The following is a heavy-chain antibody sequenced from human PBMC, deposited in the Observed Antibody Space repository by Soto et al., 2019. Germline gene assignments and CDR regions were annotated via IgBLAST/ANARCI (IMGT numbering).Heavy chain of an antibody. CDR3: TASPACSSTSCYDGSYYYYGMDV. CDR2: IKSKTDGGTT. Sequence: GGSLRLSCAASGFTFSNAWMSWVRQAPGKGLEWVGRIKSKTDGGTTDYAAPVKGRFTISRDDSKNTLYLQMNSLKTEDTAVYYCTASPACSSTSCYDGSYYYYGMDVWGQGTTVTVS. CDR1: GFTFSNAW. D-gene: IGHD2-2*01. J-gene: IGHJ6*02. V-gene: IGHV3-15*01.